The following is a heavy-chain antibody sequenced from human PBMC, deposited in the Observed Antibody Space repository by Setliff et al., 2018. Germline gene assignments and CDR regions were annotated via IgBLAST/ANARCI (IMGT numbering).Heavy chain of an antibody. CDR1: GGSISSGNYY. J-gene: IGHJ5*01. D-gene: IGHD6-25*01. Sequence: SETLSLTCTVSGGSISSGNYYWSWIRQPPGKGLEWIGRVYNTGTTNYNPSLKSRVTISISADTSNKSFSLNLFSVTAADTAVYYYVGRDFSGGDSWGHGTLVTVSS. V-gene: IGHV4-39*02. CDR2: VYNTGTT. CDR3: VGRDFSGGDS.